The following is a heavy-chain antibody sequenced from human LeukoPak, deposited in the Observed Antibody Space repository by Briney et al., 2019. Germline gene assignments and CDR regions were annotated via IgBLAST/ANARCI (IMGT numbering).Heavy chain of an antibody. D-gene: IGHD3-22*01. CDR2: IGPGYDT. CDR1: GFTFSSYA. Sequence: GGSLRLSCAASGFTFSSYAMGWVRQAPRKGLEWVSVIGPGYDTHYADSVKGRFTISRDNARNTLYLQMNSLGAEDTAVYYCAKTKYYDNSGYTYFDYWGQGTLVTVSS. J-gene: IGHJ4*02. CDR3: AKTKYYDNSGYTYFDY. V-gene: IGHV3-23*01.